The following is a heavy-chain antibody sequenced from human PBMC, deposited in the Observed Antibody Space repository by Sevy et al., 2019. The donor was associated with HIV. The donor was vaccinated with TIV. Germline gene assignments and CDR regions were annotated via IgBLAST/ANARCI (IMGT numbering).Heavy chain of an antibody. CDR2: ISGSGGST. Sequence: GGSLRLSCAASGFTFSYAWMSWVRQAPGKGLEWVSAISGSGGSTYYADSVKGRFTISRDNSKNTLYLQMNSLRAEDTAVYYCAIETAPATLDYWGQGTLVTVSS. V-gene: IGHV3-23*01. D-gene: IGHD2-2*01. J-gene: IGHJ4*02. CDR3: AIETAPATLDY. CDR1: GFTFSYA.